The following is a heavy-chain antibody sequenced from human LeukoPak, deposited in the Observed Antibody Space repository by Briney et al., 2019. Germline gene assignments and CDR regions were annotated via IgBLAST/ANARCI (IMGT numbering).Heavy chain of an antibody. Sequence: SETLSLTCAVSGGSLSSASYSWSWLRQPPGTGLEWIGYIYYSGSAYYNPSLKSRFTMSVDTSKNQFSLKLSSVTAADTAVYYCARVEMATVFDSWGQGTLVTVSS. CDR3: ARVEMATVFDS. D-gene: IGHD5-24*01. J-gene: IGHJ4*02. V-gene: IGHV4-30-4*07. CDR1: GGSLSSASYS. CDR2: IYYSGSA.